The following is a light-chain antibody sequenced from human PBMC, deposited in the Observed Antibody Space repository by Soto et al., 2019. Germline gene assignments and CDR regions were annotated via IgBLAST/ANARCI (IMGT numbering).Light chain of an antibody. V-gene: IGLV1-47*01. J-gene: IGLJ1*01. CDR1: SSNIGSNY. CDR3: AAWDDSLSGNYV. CDR2: RNN. Sequence: QSVLTQPPSASGTPGQRVTISCPGSSSNIGSNYVYWYQQLPGTAPKLLIYRNNQRPSGVPDRFSGSKSGTSASLAISGLRSEDEADYYCAAWDDSLSGNYVFGTGTKLTVL.